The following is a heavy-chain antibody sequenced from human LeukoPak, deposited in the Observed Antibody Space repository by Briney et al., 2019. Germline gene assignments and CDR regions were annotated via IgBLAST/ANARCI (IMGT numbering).Heavy chain of an antibody. J-gene: IGHJ4*02. V-gene: IGHV4-34*01. D-gene: IGHD2-8*02. CDR3: ARLGGYWAYYFDY. CDR2: INHSGST. Sequence: PSETLSLTCAVYGGSFSGYYWSWIRQPPGKGLEWIGEINHSGSTNYNPSLKSRVTISVDTSKNQFSLKLSSVTAADTAVYYCARLGGYWAYYFDYWGQGTLVTVSS. CDR1: GGSFSGYY.